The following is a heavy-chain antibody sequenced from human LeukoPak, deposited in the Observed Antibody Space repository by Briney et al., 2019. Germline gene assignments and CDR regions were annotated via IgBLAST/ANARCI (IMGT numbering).Heavy chain of an antibody. V-gene: IGHV5-51*01. CDR2: IYPGDSDI. D-gene: IGHD6-19*01. CDR3: ARPSSSGWYDGFDY. J-gene: IGHJ4*02. Sequence: GESLKISCKGSGYSFTTYWIGWVRQMPGKGLEWMGIIYPGDSDIKYSPSFQGQVTISADKSITTAYLQWSSLKASDSALYYCARPSSSGWYDGFDYWGQGTLVTVSS. CDR1: GYSFTTYW.